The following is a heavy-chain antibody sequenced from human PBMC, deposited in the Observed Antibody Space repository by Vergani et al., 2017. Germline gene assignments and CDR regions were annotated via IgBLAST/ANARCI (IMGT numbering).Heavy chain of an antibody. D-gene: IGHD3-3*01. CDR3: ARSRGFLYDFWSGYYYADAFDI. V-gene: IGHV4-61*01. J-gene: IGHJ3*02. Sequence: QVQLQESGPGLVKPSQSLSLTCTVSGGSISGVSYYWSWIRQPPGKGLEWIGYIYYSGSTNYNPSLKSRVTISVDTSKNQFSLKLSSVTAADTAVYYCARSRGFLYDFWSGYYYADAFDIWGQGTMVTVSS. CDR2: IYYSGST. CDR1: GGSISGVSYY.